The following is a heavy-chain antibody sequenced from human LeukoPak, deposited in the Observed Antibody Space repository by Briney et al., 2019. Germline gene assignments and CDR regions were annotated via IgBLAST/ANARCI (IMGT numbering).Heavy chain of an antibody. V-gene: IGHV3-23*01. CDR1: GFTFSSYA. J-gene: IGHJ4*02. CDR2: ISGSGGST. Sequence: GGSLRLSCAASGFTFSSYAMSWVRQDPGKGLEWVSAISGSGGSTYYADSVKGRFTISRDNSKNTLYLQMNSLRAEDTAVYYCAKDSYRATTVVTARFDYWGQGTLVTVSS. D-gene: IGHD4-23*01. CDR3: AKDSYRATTVVTARFDY.